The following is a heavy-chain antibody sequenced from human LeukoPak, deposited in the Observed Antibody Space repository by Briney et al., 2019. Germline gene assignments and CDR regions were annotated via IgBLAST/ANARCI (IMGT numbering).Heavy chain of an antibody. CDR3: AKDHSDYDFWSGSDGDC. Sequence: GGSLRLSCAASGFTFSSYGMHWVRQAPGKGLEWVAVISYDGSNKYYADSVKGRFTISRDNSKNTLYLQMNSLRAEDTAVYYCAKDHSDYDFWSGSDGDCWGQGTLVTVSS. CDR1: GFTFSSYG. D-gene: IGHD3-3*01. J-gene: IGHJ4*02. CDR2: ISYDGSNK. V-gene: IGHV3-30*18.